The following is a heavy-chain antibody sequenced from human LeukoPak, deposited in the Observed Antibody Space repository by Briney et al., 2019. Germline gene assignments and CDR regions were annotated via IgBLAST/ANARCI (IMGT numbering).Heavy chain of an antibody. J-gene: IGHJ5*02. V-gene: IGHV4-4*07. D-gene: IGHD3-10*01. Sequence: SETLSLTCTVSGGSISSYYWSWIRQPAGKGLEWIGRIYTSGSTNYNPSLKSRVTMSVDTSKNQFSLKLSSVTAADTAVYYCARDSFPGSGSYYNWFDPWGQGTLVTVSS. CDR3: ARDSFPGSGSYYNWFDP. CDR2: IYTSGST. CDR1: GGSISSYY.